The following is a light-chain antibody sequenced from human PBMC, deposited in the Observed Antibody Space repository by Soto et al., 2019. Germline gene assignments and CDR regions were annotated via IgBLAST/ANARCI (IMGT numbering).Light chain of an antibody. CDR2: EVN. V-gene: IGLV2-23*02. J-gene: IGLJ3*02. CDR3: CSYAGSRMWV. Sequence: QSALTQPASVSGSLGQSITISCTGTSSDVGSYNGVSWYQQHPGKVPKVMIYEVNKRPSGVSNRFSGSKSGNTASLTISGLQAEDEADYYCCSYAGSRMWVLGGGTKLTVL. CDR1: SSDVGSYNG.